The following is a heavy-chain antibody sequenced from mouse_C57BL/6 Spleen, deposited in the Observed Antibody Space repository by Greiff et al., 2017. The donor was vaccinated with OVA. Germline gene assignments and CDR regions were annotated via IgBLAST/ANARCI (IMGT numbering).Heavy chain of an antibody. J-gene: IGHJ3*01. CDR2: IDPEDGDT. Sequence: VQLQQSGAELVRPGASVKLSCTASGFNIKDYYMHWVKQRPEQGLEWIGRIDPEDGDTEYAPKFQGKATMTADTSSNTAYLQLSSLTSEDTAVYYCTPYYYGSSLFAYWGQGTLVTVSA. V-gene: IGHV14-1*01. CDR3: TPYYYGSSLFAY. CDR1: GFNIKDYY. D-gene: IGHD1-1*01.